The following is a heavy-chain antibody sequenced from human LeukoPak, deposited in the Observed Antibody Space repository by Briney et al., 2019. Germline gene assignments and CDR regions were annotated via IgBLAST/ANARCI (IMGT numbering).Heavy chain of an antibody. CDR3: ARVGIGTTVTPGPDY. CDR2: IYYSGST. CDR1: GGSISSGDYY. D-gene: IGHD4-17*01. V-gene: IGHV4-30-4*08. Sequence: ASETLSLTCTVSGGSISSGDYYWSWIRQPPGKGLEWIGYIYYSGSTYYNPSLKSRVTISVDTSKNQFSLKLSSVTAADTAVYYCARVGIGTTVTPGPDYWGLGTLVTVSS. J-gene: IGHJ4*02.